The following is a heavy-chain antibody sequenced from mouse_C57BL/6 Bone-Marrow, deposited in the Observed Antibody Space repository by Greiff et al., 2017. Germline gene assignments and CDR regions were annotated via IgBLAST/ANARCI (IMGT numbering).Heavy chain of an antibody. Sequence: QVQLQQPGTELVQPGASVKLSCKASGYTFTSSWMPWVKQRPGPGLEWIGNINTSNGGTNYNEKFKSKATLTVDKSSSTAYMQLSSLTSEDPAVYCCARSNYDYGGQGTTLTVSS. CDR2: INTSNGGT. D-gene: IGHD2-5*01. V-gene: IGHV1-53*01. CDR1: GYTFTSSW. CDR3: ARSNYDY. J-gene: IGHJ2*01.